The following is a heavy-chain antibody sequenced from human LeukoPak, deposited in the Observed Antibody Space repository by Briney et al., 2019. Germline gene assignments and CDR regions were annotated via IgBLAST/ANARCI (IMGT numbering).Heavy chain of an antibody. Sequence: ASVTVSRKASGYTFTSYDINWVRQATGQRVGWVGWMNTNSGNTGYAQKFQGRATMTRNTSISTAYMELSSLRSEGTAVYYCARTFIVATRSSGMVYWGQGALGTVSS. D-gene: IGHD5-12*01. CDR3: ARTFIVATRSSGMVY. CDR1: GYTFTSYD. CDR2: MNTNSGNT. V-gene: IGHV1-8*01. J-gene: IGHJ4*02.